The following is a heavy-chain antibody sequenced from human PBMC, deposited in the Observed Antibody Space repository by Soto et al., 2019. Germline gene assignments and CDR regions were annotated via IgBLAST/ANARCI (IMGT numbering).Heavy chain of an antibody. V-gene: IGHV4-34*01. J-gene: IGHJ3*02. D-gene: IGHD1-26*01. CDR1: GGSFGGYY. CDR3: ARAYSGSYEGAFDI. CDR2: INHSGST. Sequence: PSETLSLTCAVYGGSFGGYYWSWIRQPPGKGLEWIGEINHSGSTNYNPSLKSRVTMSVDTSKNQFSLKLSSVTAADTAVYYCARAYSGSYEGAFDIWGQGTMVTVSS.